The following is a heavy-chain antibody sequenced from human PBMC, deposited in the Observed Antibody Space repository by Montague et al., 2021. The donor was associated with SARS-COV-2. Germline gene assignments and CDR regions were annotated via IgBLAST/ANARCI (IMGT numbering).Heavy chain of an antibody. V-gene: IGHV4-59*08. CDR3: ARPQNRGGERWLQAPMY. CDR1: GGSIGTYC. Sequence: SETLSLTCTVSGGSIGTYCWNWIRQSPRKGLQWIGYVRSGGDTDYNPSLKSRVTISADTSKNQVSLKLTSLTGDDTAVYYCARPQNRGGERWLQAPMYWGRGISVTVSS. CDR2: VRSGGDT. J-gene: IGHJ4*02. D-gene: IGHD5-24*01.